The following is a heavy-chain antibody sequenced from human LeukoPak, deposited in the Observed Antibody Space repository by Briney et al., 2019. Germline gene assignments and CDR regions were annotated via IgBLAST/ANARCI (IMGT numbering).Heavy chain of an antibody. CDR2: IYYSGST. D-gene: IGHD6-13*01. CDR3: ARRSSSWYSKIDS. V-gene: IGHV4-39*01. CDR1: GGSISSSSYY. J-gene: IGHJ4*02. Sequence: PSETLSLTCTVSGGSISSSSYYWGWIRQPPGKGLEWIGNIYYSGSTYYNPSLKSRVTISEDTSKYQFSLKLSSVTAADTAVYYCARRSSSWYSKIDSWGQGTLVTVSS.